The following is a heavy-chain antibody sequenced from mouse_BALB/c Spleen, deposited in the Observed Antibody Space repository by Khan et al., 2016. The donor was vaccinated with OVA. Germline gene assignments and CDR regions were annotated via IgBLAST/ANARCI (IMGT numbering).Heavy chain of an antibody. CDR1: GYTFTNYG. J-gene: IGHJ1*01. Sequence: QIQLVQSGPELKKPGETVKISCKASGYTFTNYGMNWVKQAPGKGLKWMGWINTYTGEPTYTDDFKGRFACSLETSASTAYLQINNLTNEDMATYFCARGASYWYFDVWGAGTTVTVSS. CDR2: INTYTGEP. V-gene: IGHV9-1*02. CDR3: ARGASYWYFDV.